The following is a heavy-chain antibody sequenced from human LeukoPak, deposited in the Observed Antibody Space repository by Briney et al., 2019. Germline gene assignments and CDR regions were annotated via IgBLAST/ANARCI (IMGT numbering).Heavy chain of an antibody. CDR1: GGSFSGYY. D-gene: IGHD3-10*01. CDR3: AGGFGENWFDP. CDR2: INHSGST. Sequence: SETLSLTCAVYGGSFSGYYWSWIRQPPGKGLGWIGEINHSGSTNYNPSLKSRVTISVGRSKNQFSLKLSSVTAADTAVYYCAGGFGENWFDPWGQGTLVTVSS. J-gene: IGHJ5*02. V-gene: IGHV4-34*01.